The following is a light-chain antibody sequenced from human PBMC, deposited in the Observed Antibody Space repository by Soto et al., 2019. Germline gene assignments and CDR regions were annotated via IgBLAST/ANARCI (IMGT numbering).Light chain of an antibody. V-gene: IGKV3-15*01. J-gene: IGKJ1*01. Sequence: IVRTQYPATLSLSHGERATLSCRASQNISRSLAWYQQKPGQGPSLLIYGTSTRAGGVPARFSGGGSGTEFTLTITSLQSEDFAVYYCPQYNGWPRTFAQGTKVDIK. CDR3: PQYNGWPRT. CDR1: QNISRS. CDR2: GTS.